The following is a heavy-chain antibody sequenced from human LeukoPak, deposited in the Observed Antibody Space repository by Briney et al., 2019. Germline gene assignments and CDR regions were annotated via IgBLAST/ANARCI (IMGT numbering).Heavy chain of an antibody. CDR3: AKGPYSSSWDYFDY. Sequence: GGTLRLSCAASGITFSIYAMSWVRQAPGKGLEWVSAISGSGGSTYYADSVKGRFTISRDNSKNTLYLQMNSLRAEDTAVYYCAKGPYSSSWDYFDYWGQGTLVTVSS. D-gene: IGHD6-13*01. CDR2: ISGSGGST. V-gene: IGHV3-23*01. CDR1: GITFSIYA. J-gene: IGHJ4*02.